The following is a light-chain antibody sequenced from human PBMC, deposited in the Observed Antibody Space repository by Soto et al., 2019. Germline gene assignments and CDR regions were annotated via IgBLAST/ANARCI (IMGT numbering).Light chain of an antibody. CDR3: QQYTNYPWT. CDR2: DVS. V-gene: IGKV1-5*01. J-gene: IGKJ1*01. Sequence: DIQMTQSPPTLSAPVGDRVTITCRASQSISSWLAWYQQRPGKAPNLLIYDVSSLESGVPSRFSGSGSGTEFTLTISSLQPDDFATYYCQQYTNYPWTFGQGTKVEIK. CDR1: QSISSW.